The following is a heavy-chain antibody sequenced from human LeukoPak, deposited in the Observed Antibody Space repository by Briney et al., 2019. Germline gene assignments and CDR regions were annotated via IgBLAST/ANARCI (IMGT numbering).Heavy chain of an antibody. Sequence: GGSLRLSCAASGFTVNSNYISWVRQAPGKGLEWVSAIYSVGSTYYADSVKGRFTISRDNSKNTVYLQMNSLRAEDTAVYYCARVFLGSGWYIDYWGQGTLVTVSS. J-gene: IGHJ4*02. D-gene: IGHD6-19*01. CDR1: GFTVNSNY. CDR3: ARVFLGSGWYIDY. V-gene: IGHV3-53*01. CDR2: IYSVGST.